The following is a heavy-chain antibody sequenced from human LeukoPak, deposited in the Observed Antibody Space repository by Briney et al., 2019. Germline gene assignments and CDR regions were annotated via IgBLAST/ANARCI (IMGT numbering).Heavy chain of an antibody. J-gene: IGHJ6*03. V-gene: IGHV4-59*01. CDR1: GGSIPSYY. CDR2: LLYSGST. CDR3: ARVSLVNYYYYYMDV. D-gene: IGHD3-9*01. Sequence: PSETLSLTCAISGGSIPSYYWSRIRQTPGKGLEWIGYLLYSGSTNYNPSLKSRVTMSIDTSKNQFSLKLRSVTAADTAVYYCARVSLVNYYYYYMDVWGKGTTVTVSS.